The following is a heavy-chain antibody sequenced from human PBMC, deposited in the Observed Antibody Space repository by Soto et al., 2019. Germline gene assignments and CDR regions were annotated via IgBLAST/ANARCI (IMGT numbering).Heavy chain of an antibody. J-gene: IGHJ3*02. D-gene: IGHD3-22*01. CDR1: GGSINSGDYY. V-gene: IGHV4-30-4*01. CDR3: ARVWYYSDSTGYYHDVFDI. CDR2: IYYSGST. Sequence: QVQLQESGPGLVKPSQTLSLTCTVSGGSINSGDYYWSWIRQPPGKGLEWIGYIYYSGSTYYNPSLKSRITLSVDTSENHFSLKLGSVTDADTSVYYCARVWYYSDSTGYYHDVFDIWGQGTMVTVSS.